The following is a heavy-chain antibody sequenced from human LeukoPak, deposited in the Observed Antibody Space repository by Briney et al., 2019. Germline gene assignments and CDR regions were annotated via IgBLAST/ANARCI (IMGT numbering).Heavy chain of an antibody. CDR1: GGSFSGYY. CDR3: ARDYQGGYGDKTVDY. V-gene: IGHV4-34*01. CDR2: INHSGST. D-gene: IGHD5-18*01. J-gene: IGHJ4*02. Sequence: ASKTLSLTCAVYGGSFSGYYWSWIRQPPGKGLEWIGEINHSGSTNYNPSLKSRVTISVDTSKNQFSLKLSSVTAADTAVYYCARDYQGGYGDKTVDYWGQGTLVTVSS.